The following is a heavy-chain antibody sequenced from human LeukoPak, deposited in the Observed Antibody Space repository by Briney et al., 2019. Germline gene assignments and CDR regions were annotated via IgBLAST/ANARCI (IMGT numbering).Heavy chain of an antibody. J-gene: IGHJ4*02. D-gene: IGHD2-2*02. Sequence: SETLSLTCTVSGGSISSSSYYWGWIRQPPGKGLEWIGSIYYSGSTYYNPSLKSRVTISVDTSKNQFSLKLSSVTAADTAVYYCAGRYCSSTSCYMFDYWGQGTLVTVSS. CDR1: GGSISSSSYY. V-gene: IGHV4-39*01. CDR2: IYYSGST. CDR3: AGRYCSSTSCYMFDY.